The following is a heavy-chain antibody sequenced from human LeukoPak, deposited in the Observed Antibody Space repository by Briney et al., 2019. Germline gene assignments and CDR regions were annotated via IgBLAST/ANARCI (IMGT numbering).Heavy chain of an antibody. Sequence: GGSLRLSCAASGFTVSSNYMSWVRQAPGKGLEWVAVVYSGGRTYYADSVKGRFTISRDNSKNTLYLQMNSLRAEDTAVYYCARVYYGSGSLHYYYYYMDVWGKGTTVTVSS. CDR2: VYSGGRT. J-gene: IGHJ6*03. V-gene: IGHV3-53*01. D-gene: IGHD3-10*01. CDR3: ARVYYGSGSLHYYYYYMDV. CDR1: GFTVSSNY.